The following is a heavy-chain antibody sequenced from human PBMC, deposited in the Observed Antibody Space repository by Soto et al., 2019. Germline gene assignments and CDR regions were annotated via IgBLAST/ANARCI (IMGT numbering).Heavy chain of an antibody. CDR1: GGSISSSNW. D-gene: IGHD4-17*01. V-gene: IGHV4-4*02. CDR2: IYHSGST. CDR3: ARDGGTTVTTNYYGMDV. Sequence: SETLSLTCAVSGGSISSSNWWSWVRQPPGKGLEWIGEIYHSGSTNYNPSLKSRVTISVDKSKNQFSLKLSSVTAADTAVYYCARDGGTTVTTNYYGMDVWGQGTTVTVSS. J-gene: IGHJ6*02.